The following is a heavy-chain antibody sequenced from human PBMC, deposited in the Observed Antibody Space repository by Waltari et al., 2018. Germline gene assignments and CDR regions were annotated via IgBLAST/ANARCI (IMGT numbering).Heavy chain of an antibody. CDR2: IWDTGRME. V-gene: IGHV3-33*03. CDR3: AKGGYGYDFNFFDP. Sequence: QVHLVESGGGVVQPGTSLRLSCAASGLLFGDYAMHWVRQAPGKGPEWVAIIWDTGRMEIYADSVKGRFTVSRDNANSMLFRQMNSRRVEDTAVYFCAKGGYGYDFNFFDPWGQGTLVTVSS. D-gene: IGHD5-12*01. J-gene: IGHJ5*02. CDR1: GLLFGDYA.